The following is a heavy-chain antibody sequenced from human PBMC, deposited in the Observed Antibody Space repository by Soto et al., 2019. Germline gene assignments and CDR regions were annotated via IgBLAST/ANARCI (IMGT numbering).Heavy chain of an antibody. V-gene: IGHV3-30-3*01. CDR3: ARVRSASYFDY. CDR2: ISYDGSNK. CDR1: GFTFSSYA. D-gene: IGHD2-15*01. Sequence: GGSLRLSCAASGFTFSSYAMHWVRQAPGKGLEWVAVISYDGSNKYYADSVKGRFTISRDNSKNTLYLQMNSLRAEDTAVYYCARVRSASYFDYWGQGTLATVSS. J-gene: IGHJ4*02.